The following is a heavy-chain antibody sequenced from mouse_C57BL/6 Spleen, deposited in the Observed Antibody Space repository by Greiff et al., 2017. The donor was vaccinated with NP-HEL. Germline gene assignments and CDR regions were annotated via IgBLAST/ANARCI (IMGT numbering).Heavy chain of an antibody. D-gene: IGHD3-2*02. CDR1: GYTFTDYY. Sequence: VQLQQSGPELVKPGASVKISCKASGYTFTDYYMNWVKQSHGKSLEWIGDINPNNGGTSYNQKFKGKATLTVDKSSSTAYMELRSLTSEDSAVYYCAKTAQAHFDYWGQGTTRTVAS. CDR2: INPNNGGT. J-gene: IGHJ2*01. CDR3: AKTAQAHFDY. V-gene: IGHV1-26*01.